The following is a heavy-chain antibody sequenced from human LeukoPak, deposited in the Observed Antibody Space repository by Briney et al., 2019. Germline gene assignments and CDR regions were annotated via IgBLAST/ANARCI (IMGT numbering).Heavy chain of an antibody. CDR3: ARTSGGDY. CDR2: IRSSSSTI. Sequence: GGSLRLSCAASGFTFNNYSMNWVRQGPGKGLEWVSYIRSSSSTIYYADSVKGRFTISRDNAKNSLYLQMNSLRAEDTAVYYCARTSGGDYWGQGSQVTVSS. J-gene: IGHJ4*02. V-gene: IGHV3-48*04. CDR1: GFTFNNYS.